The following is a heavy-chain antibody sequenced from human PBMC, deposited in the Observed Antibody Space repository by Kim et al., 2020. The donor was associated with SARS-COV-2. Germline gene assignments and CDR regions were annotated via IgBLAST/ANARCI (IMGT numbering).Heavy chain of an antibody. Sequence: SETLSLTCTVSGGSISSSSYYWGWIRQPPGKGLEWIGSIYYSGSTYYNPSLKSRVTISVDTSKNQFSLKLSSVTAADTAVYYCASLAVRVLIAAAGTSPPFDYWGQGTLVTVSS. CDR2: IYYSGST. CDR1: GGSISSSSYY. J-gene: IGHJ4*02. CDR3: ASLAVRVLIAAAGTSPPFDY. V-gene: IGHV4-39*01. D-gene: IGHD6-13*01.